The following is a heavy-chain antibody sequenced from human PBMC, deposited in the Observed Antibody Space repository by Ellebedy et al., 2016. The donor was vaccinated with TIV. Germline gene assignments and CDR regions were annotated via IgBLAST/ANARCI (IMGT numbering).Heavy chain of an antibody. J-gene: IGHJ4*02. CDR2: IGLSYTST. CDR3: TSPAVGHTTGCCRYYFDY. Sequence: GESLKISCAASGFTFSSYAMNWVRQAPGKGLEWVSGIGLSYTSTYYSDSVKGRFTISRDNSKNTMYLQMNSLRDEDTAVYYCTSPAVGHTTGCCRYYFDYWGLGTLVTVSS. D-gene: IGHD2-15*01. CDR1: GFTFSSYA. V-gene: IGHV3-23*01.